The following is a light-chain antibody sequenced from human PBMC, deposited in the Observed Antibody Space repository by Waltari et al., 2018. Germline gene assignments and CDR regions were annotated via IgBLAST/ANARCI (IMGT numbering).Light chain of an antibody. V-gene: IGKV1-39*01. J-gene: IGKJ2*01. CDR1: QSISSY. Sequence: DIQMTQSPSSLSASVGDRVTITCRASQSISSYLNWYQQKPGKAPKLLIYAASSLQSGGPSRFSGSGSGTDFTLTISSLQPEDFATYYCQQSYSTPGGTFGQGTKLEIK. CDR3: QQSYSTPGGT. CDR2: AAS.